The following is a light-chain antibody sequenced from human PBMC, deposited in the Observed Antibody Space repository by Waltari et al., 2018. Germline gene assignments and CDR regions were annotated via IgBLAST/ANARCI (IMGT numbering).Light chain of an antibody. CDR3: AAWDDSLNGPV. Sequence: QSVLTQPPSASGTPGQRVTISCSGSSSNIGSNTVNWYQQLPGTAPKLLIYSNKQRPSGVPDRCSGSNAGTSASLAISGLQSEDEADYYCAAWDDSLNGPVFGGGTKLTVL. CDR2: SNK. J-gene: IGLJ3*02. CDR1: SSNIGSNT. V-gene: IGLV1-44*01.